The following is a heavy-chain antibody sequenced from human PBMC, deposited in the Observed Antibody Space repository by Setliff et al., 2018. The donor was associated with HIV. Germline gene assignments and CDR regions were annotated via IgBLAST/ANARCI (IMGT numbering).Heavy chain of an antibody. Sequence: SETLSLTCTVSGETIRNGFYYWHWMRQPPGKGLEWIGSIYYSGSTHYKSSLKSRVAISVDTSKNQFSLRLSSVTAADTAVYYCARGGGPDTNFDSWGRGTLVTVSS. V-gene: IGHV4-39*07. J-gene: IGHJ4*02. CDR1: GETIRNGFYY. CDR2: IYYSGST. CDR3: ARGGGPDTNFDS.